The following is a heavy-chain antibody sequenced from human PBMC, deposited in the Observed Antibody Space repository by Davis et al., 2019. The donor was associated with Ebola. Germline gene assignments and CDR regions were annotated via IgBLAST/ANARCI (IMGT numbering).Heavy chain of an antibody. CDR1: GGTFSSYA. Sequence: SVKVSCKASGGTFSSYAISWVRQAPGQGLEWMGGIIPIFGTANYAQKFQGRVTITADESTSTAYMELSSLRSEDTAVYYCARRFTIFGGRYYYYGMDVWGQGTTVTVSS. V-gene: IGHV1-69*13. CDR3: ARRFTIFGGRYYYYGMDV. CDR2: IIPIFGTA. D-gene: IGHD3-3*01. J-gene: IGHJ6*02.